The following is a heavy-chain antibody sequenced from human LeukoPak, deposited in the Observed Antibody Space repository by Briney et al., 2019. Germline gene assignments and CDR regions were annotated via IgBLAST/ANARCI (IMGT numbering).Heavy chain of an antibody. CDR3: ASSVDTAVIY. CDR1: GDTVSSNSAA. V-gene: IGHV6-1*01. Sequence: SQTLSLTSAISGDTVSSNSAAWNWTRQSPSRGLECLGRTYYKTKWSNDYAVSVKSRITINPDTSKNQLSLQLNSVTPEDTAVYYCASSVDTAVIYWGQGTLVTASS. CDR2: TYYKTKWSN. D-gene: IGHD5-18*01. J-gene: IGHJ1*01.